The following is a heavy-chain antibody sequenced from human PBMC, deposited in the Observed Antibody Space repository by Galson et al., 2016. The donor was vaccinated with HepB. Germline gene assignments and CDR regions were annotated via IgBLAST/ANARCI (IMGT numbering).Heavy chain of an antibody. D-gene: IGHD2-15*01. V-gene: IGHV3-33*01. CDR2: IWYDGNNK. Sequence: LEWVAVIWYDGNNKYCADSVKGRFTISRDNSKNTLYLQMNSLRAEDTAVYFCARDPYCSGGSCSSAYFDYWGQGTLVTVSS. J-gene: IGHJ4*02. CDR3: ARDPYCSGGSCSSAYFDY.